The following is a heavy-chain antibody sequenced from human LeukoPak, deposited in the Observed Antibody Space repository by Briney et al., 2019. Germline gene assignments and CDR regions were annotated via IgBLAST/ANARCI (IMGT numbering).Heavy chain of an antibody. CDR1: GFTFSSYA. CDR2: ISGSGGST. D-gene: IGHD5-18*01. V-gene: IGHV3-23*01. Sequence: GGSLRLSCAASGFTFSSYAMSWVRQAPGKGLEWVSAISGSGGSTYYADSVKGRFTISRDNSKNTLYLQMNSLRAEDTAVYYCAKDYPSGYSYGTHYFDYWGQGTLVTVSS. J-gene: IGHJ4*02. CDR3: AKDYPSGYSYGTHYFDY.